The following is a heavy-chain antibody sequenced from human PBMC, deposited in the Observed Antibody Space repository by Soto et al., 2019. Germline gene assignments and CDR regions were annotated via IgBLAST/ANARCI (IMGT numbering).Heavy chain of an antibody. CDR2: IYYSGST. CDR3: ARGYYPFYFDY. Sequence: SETLSLTCTVSGGSISSYYWSWIRQPPGKGLEWIGYIYYSGSTNYNPSLKSRVTISVDTSKNQFSLKLSSVTAADTAVYYCARGYYPFYFDYWGQGTLVTVSS. J-gene: IGHJ4*02. D-gene: IGHD3-22*01. CDR1: GGSISSYY. V-gene: IGHV4-59*01.